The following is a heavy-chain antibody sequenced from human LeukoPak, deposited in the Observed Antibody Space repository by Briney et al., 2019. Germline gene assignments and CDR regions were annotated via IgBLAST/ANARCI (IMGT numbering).Heavy chain of an antibody. CDR3: GRGPLKQQLVKPDPDYYYYMDV. CDR2: IIPIFGTT. Sequence: PSVKVSCKASGGRFSYYALTWVRQSPGQGFEWMGGIIPIFGTTNYAQKFQGRVTFTADESTTTAYMELSSLRFEDTAVYYCGRGPLKQQLVKPDPDYYYYMDVWGNGTTVTVSS. V-gene: IGHV1-69*01. CDR1: GGRFSYYA. J-gene: IGHJ6*03. D-gene: IGHD6-13*01.